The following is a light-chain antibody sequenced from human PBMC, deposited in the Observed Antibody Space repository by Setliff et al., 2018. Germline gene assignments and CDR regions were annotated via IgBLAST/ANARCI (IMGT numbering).Light chain of an antibody. CDR2: GVA. Sequence: QSALTQPASVSGSPGQSITIPCTGTGSAFDNYNRVSWYQHHPDKAPKLLIYGVAKRPSGVPDRFSGSKSGNTASLTISGLQAEDEADYYCCAYAGTYTFGVFGTGTKVTVL. CDR1: GSAFDNYNR. V-gene: IGLV2-11*01. J-gene: IGLJ1*01. CDR3: CAYAGTYTFGV.